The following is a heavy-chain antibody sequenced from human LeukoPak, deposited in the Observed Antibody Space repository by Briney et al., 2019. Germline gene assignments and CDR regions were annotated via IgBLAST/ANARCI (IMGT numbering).Heavy chain of an antibody. CDR3: ARRRRVTTSQVDY. D-gene: IGHD4-17*01. J-gene: IGHJ4*02. CDR1: GYIFTNYW. Sequence: GESLKISCKGSGYIFTNYWIGWVRQLPGKGLEWMGIIYPGDSDTRYSPSFQGQVTISADKSISTAYLQWSSLKASDTAMYYCARRRRVTTSQVDYWGQGTLVTVSS. V-gene: IGHV5-51*01. CDR2: IYPGDSDT.